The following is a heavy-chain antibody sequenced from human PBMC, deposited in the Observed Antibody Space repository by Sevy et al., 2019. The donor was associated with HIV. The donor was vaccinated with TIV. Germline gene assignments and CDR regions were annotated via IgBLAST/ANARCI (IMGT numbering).Heavy chain of an antibody. J-gene: IGHJ4*02. CDR2: IYYSGST. Sequence: SETLSLTCTVSGGSISSSSYYWGWIRQPPGKGLEWIGSIYYSGSTYYNPSLKSRVTISVDTSKNQFSLKLSSVTAADTAVYYCASLGGYSYPFDYWGQGTPVTVSS. CDR1: GGSISSSSYY. D-gene: IGHD5-18*01. V-gene: IGHV4-39*01. CDR3: ASLGGYSYPFDY.